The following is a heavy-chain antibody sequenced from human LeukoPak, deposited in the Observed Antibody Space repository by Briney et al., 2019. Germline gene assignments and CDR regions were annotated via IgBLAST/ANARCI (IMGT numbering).Heavy chain of an antibody. CDR1: GFKFSDHY. CDR2: IKQDGSAK. D-gene: IGHD2-2*01. CDR3: ATSSAAPANM. J-gene: IGHJ4*02. V-gene: IGHV3-7*01. Sequence: GGSLRLSCAASGFKFSDHYIDWVRQAPGNGLEWVANIKQDGSAKYYVDSVKGRFTISRDNAKNSLYLQMNSLRPEDTGVYYCATSSAAPANMWGQGTLATVSS.